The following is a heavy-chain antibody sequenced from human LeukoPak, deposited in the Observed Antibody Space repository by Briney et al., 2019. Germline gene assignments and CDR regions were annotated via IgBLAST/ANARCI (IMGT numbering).Heavy chain of an antibody. CDR3: ARHLVPTAMLTAFDI. D-gene: IGHD2-2*01. CDR2: ISGSGGST. CDR1: GFTFSSYA. V-gene: IGHV3-23*01. Sequence: QTGGSLRLSCAASGFTFSSYAMSWVRQAPGKGLEWVSGISGSGGSTYYADSVKGRFTISRDNSKNTLYLQTNSLRAEDTAVYYCARHLVPTAMLTAFDIWGQGTMVTVSS. J-gene: IGHJ3*02.